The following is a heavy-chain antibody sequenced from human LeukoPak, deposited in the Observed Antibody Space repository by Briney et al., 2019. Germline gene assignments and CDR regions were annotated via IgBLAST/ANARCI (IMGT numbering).Heavy chain of an antibody. V-gene: IGHV3-23*01. CDR1: GFTFSSAW. D-gene: IGHD3-16*01. CDR3: GKEGGA. Sequence: GGSLRLSCAASGFTFSSAWMSWVRQAPGKGPEWVSAIGGRGGSTYYADFLGGRFTISRDNSKDMLYLQMNSLKVEDTATYYCGKEGGAWGQGTKVTVSS. CDR2: IGGRGGST. J-gene: IGHJ5*02.